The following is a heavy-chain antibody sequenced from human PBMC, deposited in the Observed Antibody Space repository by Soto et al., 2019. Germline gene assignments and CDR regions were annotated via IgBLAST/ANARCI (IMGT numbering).Heavy chain of an antibody. CDR2: ISYDGSNK. CDR3: ARGILPIAESSYFDY. D-gene: IGHD6-13*01. V-gene: IGHV3-30-3*01. CDR1: GFTFSSYA. J-gene: IGHJ4*02. Sequence: GGSLRLSCAASGFTFSSYAMHWVRQAPGKGLEWVAVISYDGSNKYYADSVKGRFTISRDNSKNTLYLQMNSLRAEDTAVYYCARGILPIAESSYFDYWGQGTLVTVSS.